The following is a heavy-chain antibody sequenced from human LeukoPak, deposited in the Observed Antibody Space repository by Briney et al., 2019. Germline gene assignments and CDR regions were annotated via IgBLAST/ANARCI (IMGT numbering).Heavy chain of an antibody. V-gene: IGHV3-9*01. D-gene: IGHD1-20*01. CDR2: ISWNSGSI. J-gene: IGHJ3*02. Sequence: PGGSLRLSCAASGFTFDDYAMHWVRQAPGKGLEWVSGISWNSGSIGYADSVKGRFTISRDNAKNSLYLQMNSLRAEDTALYYCAKDISGEYNWNVFDIWGQGTMVTVSS. CDR1: GFTFDDYA. CDR3: AKDISGEYNWNVFDI.